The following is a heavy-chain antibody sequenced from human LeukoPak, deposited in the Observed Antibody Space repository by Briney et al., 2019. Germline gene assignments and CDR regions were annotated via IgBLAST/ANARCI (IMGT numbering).Heavy chain of an antibody. D-gene: IGHD6-13*01. V-gene: IGHV1-18*01. CDR3: ARARRIAAAGKLDY. Sequence: WISAYNGNTTYEQKLQGRVTMTTDTSPSTAYMELRSLRSDDTAVYYCARARRIAAAGKLDYWGQGTLVTVSS. CDR2: ISAYNGNT. J-gene: IGHJ4*02.